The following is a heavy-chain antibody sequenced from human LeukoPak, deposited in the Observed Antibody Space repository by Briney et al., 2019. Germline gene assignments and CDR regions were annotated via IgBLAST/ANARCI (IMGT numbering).Heavy chain of an antibody. J-gene: IGHJ6*02. V-gene: IGHV3-11*01. CDR3: ARARQRSGYYYYYYGMDV. CDR1: GFTFSDYY. CDR2: ISSSGSTI. D-gene: IGHD6-25*01. Sequence: GGSLRLSCAASGFTFSDYYMSWIRQAPGKGLEWVSYISSSGSTINYADSVKGRFTISRDNAKNSLYLQMNSLRAEDTAVYYCARARQRSGYYYYYYGMDVWGQGTTVTVSS.